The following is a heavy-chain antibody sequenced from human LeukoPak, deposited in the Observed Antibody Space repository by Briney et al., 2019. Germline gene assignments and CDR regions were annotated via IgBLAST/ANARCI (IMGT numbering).Heavy chain of an antibody. D-gene: IGHD3-16*01. CDR2: IYYSGDT. Sequence: PSETLSLTCTVSGVSISTSSYYWAWIRQPPGKGLEWVGNIYYSGDTNYNPSLKGRVTTSIDTSKNQFSLRLSSVTAADTAVYYCARQVQTGNGGRGYFVYWGQGTLVTVSS. J-gene: IGHJ4*02. CDR1: GVSISTSSYY. CDR3: ARQVQTGNGGRGYFVY. V-gene: IGHV4-39*01.